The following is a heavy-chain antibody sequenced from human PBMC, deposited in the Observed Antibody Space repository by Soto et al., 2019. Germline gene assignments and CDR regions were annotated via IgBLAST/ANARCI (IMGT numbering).Heavy chain of an antibody. V-gene: IGHV1-8*01. Sequence: QVQLVQSGAEVKKPGASVKVSCKASGYTFTSYDINWVRQATGQGLEWMGWMNPNSGNTGYAQKSQGRVTMTRNTSISTAYMKLRSLRSEDTAVYYCARRGYSSGWYYYYYYGMDVWGQGTTVTVSS. D-gene: IGHD6-13*01. CDR2: MNPNSGNT. CDR1: GYTFTSYD. J-gene: IGHJ6*02. CDR3: ARRGYSSGWYYYYYYGMDV.